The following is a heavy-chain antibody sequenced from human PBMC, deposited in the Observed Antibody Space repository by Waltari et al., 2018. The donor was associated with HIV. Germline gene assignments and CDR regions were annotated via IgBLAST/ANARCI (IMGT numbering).Heavy chain of an antibody. CDR3: ARDLAYSSTWPSY. V-gene: IGHV3-30*03. D-gene: IGHD6-13*01. J-gene: IGHJ4*02. CDR2: ISFEGAKK. CDR1: GFSFGGYD. Sequence: QVRLVESGGGVVQPGRSLRISCEASGFSFGGYDMHWVRQTPDKGLEWVAGISFEGAKKNYIDSVKGRFTVSRDNSKNTMYLQMNNLRPDDTAVYYCARDLAYSSTWPSYWGQGTLVTVSS.